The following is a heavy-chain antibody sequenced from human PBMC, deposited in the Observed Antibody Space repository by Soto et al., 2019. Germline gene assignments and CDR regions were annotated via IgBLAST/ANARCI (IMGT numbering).Heavy chain of an antibody. Sequence: QVQLVESGGGLVKPGGSLRLSCAASGFTFSDYYMSWIRQAPGKGLEWVSYISSSSSYTNYADSVKGRFTISRDNAKSSLYLQMNSLRAEDTAVYYCARDSREVTIFGVVTSDAFDIWGQGTMVTVSS. V-gene: IGHV3-11*06. CDR2: ISSSSSYT. CDR1: GFTFSDYY. J-gene: IGHJ3*02. CDR3: ARDSREVTIFGVVTSDAFDI. D-gene: IGHD3-3*01.